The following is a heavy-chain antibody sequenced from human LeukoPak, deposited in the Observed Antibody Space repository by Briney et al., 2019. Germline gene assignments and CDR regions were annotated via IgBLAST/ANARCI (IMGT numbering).Heavy chain of an antibody. CDR2: ISGSGGST. D-gene: IGHD2-2*01. CDR1: GFTFSSYA. Sequence: GGSLRLSCAASGFTFSSYAMSWVRQAPGKGLEWVSAISGSGGSTYYADSVKGGFTISRDNSKNTLYLQMNSLRAEDTAVYYCAKDTQVVPAATPDYWGQGTLVTVSS. CDR3: AKDTQVVPAATPDY. V-gene: IGHV3-23*01. J-gene: IGHJ4*02.